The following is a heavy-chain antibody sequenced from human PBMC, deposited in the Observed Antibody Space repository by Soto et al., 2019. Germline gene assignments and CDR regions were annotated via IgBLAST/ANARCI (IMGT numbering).Heavy chain of an antibody. D-gene: IGHD3-16*01. V-gene: IGHV1-3*01. J-gene: IGHJ6*02. CDR3: AGEGEPPNVWEPFFSGLDV. CDR2: VKPANGNT. CDR1: GYGFTTRA. Sequence: QVQLVQSGPEVKEPGASVKVSCKSSGYGFTTRAVNWVRQAPGYGLEWMGWVKPANGNTPYSQKFQGRLSITRDTSANTIYRELTSLSFADPPVYFCAGEGEPPNVWEPFFSGLDVWGQGTTVIVSS.